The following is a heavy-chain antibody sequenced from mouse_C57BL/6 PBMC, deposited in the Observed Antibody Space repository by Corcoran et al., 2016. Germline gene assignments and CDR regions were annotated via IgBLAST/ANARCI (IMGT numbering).Heavy chain of an antibody. CDR3: ARDSSGYEWFFAY. D-gene: IGHD3-2*02. V-gene: IGHV3-6*01. CDR1: GYSITSGYY. CDR2: ISYDGSN. J-gene: IGHJ3*01. Sequence: DVQLQESGPGLVKPSQSLSLTCSVTGYSITSGYYWNWIRQFPGNKLEWMGYISYDGSNNYNPSLKNRISITRDTSKNQFFLKLNSVTTEDTATYYCARDSSGYEWFFAYWGQGTLVTVSA.